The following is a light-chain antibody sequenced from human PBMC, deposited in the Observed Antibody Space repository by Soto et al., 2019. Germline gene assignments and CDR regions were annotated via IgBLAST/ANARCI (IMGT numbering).Light chain of an antibody. CDR1: KNDIGVYDF. CDR2: EVV. CDR3: KSYAGSNTYG. Sequence: QSALTQPPSASGSPGQSVTISCTGTKNDIGVYDFVSWYQHPPGKAPRLIIYEVVQRPSGVPDRFSGSKSGNTASLTVSRLQAADEADYFCKSYAGSNTYGFGSGTKVTVL. V-gene: IGLV2-8*01. J-gene: IGLJ1*01.